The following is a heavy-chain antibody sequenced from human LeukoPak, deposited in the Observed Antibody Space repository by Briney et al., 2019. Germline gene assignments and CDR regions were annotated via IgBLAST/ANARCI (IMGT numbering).Heavy chain of an antibody. CDR3: ATRLMMVSGVNYWFDP. J-gene: IGHJ5*02. Sequence: ASVKVSCKVSGYTLTELSIHWVRQAPGKGLEWMGGFDREDGETIYAQKFQGRVIMTEDTSTDTAYMELRSLRSEDTALYYCATRLMMVSGVNYWFDPWGQGTLVTVSS. CDR1: GYTLTELS. D-gene: IGHD3-10*01. V-gene: IGHV1-24*01. CDR2: FDREDGET.